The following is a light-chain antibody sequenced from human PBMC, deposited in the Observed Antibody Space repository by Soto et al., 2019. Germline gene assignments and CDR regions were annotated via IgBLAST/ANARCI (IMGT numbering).Light chain of an antibody. J-gene: IGKJ3*01. Sequence: IVMTQTPLSLSVTPGQPASISCKSSQSLLQSDGNTYLYWYLQKPGQAPRLLIYDASNRATGIPARFSGSGSGTDFTLTISSLEPEDFAVYYCQQRRNWPLTFGPGTKVDIK. V-gene: IGKV2D-29*01. CDR3: QQRRNWPLT. CDR1: QSLLQSDGNTY. CDR2: DAS.